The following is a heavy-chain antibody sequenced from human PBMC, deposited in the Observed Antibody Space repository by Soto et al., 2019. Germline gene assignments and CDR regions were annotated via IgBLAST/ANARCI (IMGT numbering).Heavy chain of an antibody. CDR1: GGSLSSYY. J-gene: IGHJ4*02. V-gene: IGHV4-59*01. CDR2: IYYSGST. CDR3: ARELPRYYFDY. Sequence: SETLSLTCTVSGGSLSSYYWSWIRQPPGKGLEWIGYIYYSGSTNYNPSLKSRVTISVDTSKNQFSLKLSSVTAADTAVYYCARELPRYYFDYWGQGTLVTVSS.